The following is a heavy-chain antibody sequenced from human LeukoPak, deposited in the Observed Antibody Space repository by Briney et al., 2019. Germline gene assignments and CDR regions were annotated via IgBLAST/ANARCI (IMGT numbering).Heavy chain of an antibody. CDR1: GFTFSSYA. J-gene: IGHJ4*02. CDR3: ARGAWDCSGGSCLDGYFDY. CDR2: ISGSGGST. Sequence: GGSLRLSCAASGFTFSSYAMSWARQAPGKGLEWVSAISGSGGSTYYADSVKGRFTISRDNSKNTLYLQMNSLRAEDTAMYYCARGAWDCSGGSCLDGYFDYWGQGTLVTVSS. D-gene: IGHD2-15*01. V-gene: IGHV3-23*01.